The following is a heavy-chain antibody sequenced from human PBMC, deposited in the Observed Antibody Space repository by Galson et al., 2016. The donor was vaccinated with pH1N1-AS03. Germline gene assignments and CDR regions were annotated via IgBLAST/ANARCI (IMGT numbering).Heavy chain of an antibody. J-gene: IGHJ5*02. CDR3: ARDLGWYRGDL. CDR2: IKYDGSGK. Sequence: LRLSCAASGFTITKYWMSWVRQAPGKGLEWVANIKYDGSGKEYVDSVKGRFTISRDNARNSLYLQMNSLRVDDTAVYYCARDLGWYRGDLWGQGTLVTVSS. CDR1: GFTITKYW. D-gene: IGHD6-19*01. V-gene: IGHV3-7*01.